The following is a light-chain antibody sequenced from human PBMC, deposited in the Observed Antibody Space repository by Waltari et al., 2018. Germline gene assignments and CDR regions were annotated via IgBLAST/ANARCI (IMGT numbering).Light chain of an antibody. V-gene: IGLV2-11*01. CDR2: DVS. J-gene: IGLJ3*02. CDR1: SSDVGGYNY. CDR3: CSDAGSNWV. Sequence: QSALTQPRSVSGSPGQSVTISCTGTSSDVGGYNYVSWYQQHPGKAPKLMIYDVSRRPSGVPYRFSGSKSGNTASLTIAGLQAEDEADYYCCSDAGSNWVFGGGTKLTVL.